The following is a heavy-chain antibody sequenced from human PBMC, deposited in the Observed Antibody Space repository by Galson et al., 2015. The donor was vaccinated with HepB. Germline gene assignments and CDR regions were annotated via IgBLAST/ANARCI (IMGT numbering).Heavy chain of an antibody. J-gene: IGHJ4*02. CDR1: GFTFRNYG. D-gene: IGHD6-19*01. V-gene: IGHV3-33*08. CDR2: IWYDGSNK. CDR3: ATIQRSSGWYGGY. Sequence: SLRLSCAASGFTFRNYGMRWVRQAPGKGLEWVAIIWYDGSNKYYADSVKGRFTISRDNSKNTLYLQMNSLRDEDTAIYYCATIQRSSGWYGGYWGQGTLVTVAS.